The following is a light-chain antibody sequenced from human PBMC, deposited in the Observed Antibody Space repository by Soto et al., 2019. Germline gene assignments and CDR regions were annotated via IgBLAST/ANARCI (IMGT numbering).Light chain of an antibody. CDR3: QQYNNWAMYT. J-gene: IGKJ2*01. V-gene: IGKV3-15*01. CDR2: GAS. Sequence: EIVMTQSPATLSVSPGERATLSCRASQSVSSNLAWYQQKPGQAPRLLIYGASTRATGIPARFSGSVSGTEFTLTISILQSEDFAVYYCQQYNNWAMYTFGQGTKLEIK. CDR1: QSVSSN.